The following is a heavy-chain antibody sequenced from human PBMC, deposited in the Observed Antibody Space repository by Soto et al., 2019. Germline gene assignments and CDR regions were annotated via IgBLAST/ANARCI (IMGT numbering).Heavy chain of an antibody. D-gene: IGHD3-22*01. CDR1: GGSIGSYH. CDR2: VYYTGTT. V-gene: IGHV4-59*01. CDR3: AKEMFPQPVLDSSSPWGDY. J-gene: IGHJ4*02. Sequence: PSGTLSLTCTVSGGSIGSYHWTWVRQPPGKGLERIASVYYTGTTNYNPSLGSRVTISIDAPENQIPLKLTSVTAADTALYYCAKEMFPQPVLDSSSPWGDYWGPGTLVTVSS.